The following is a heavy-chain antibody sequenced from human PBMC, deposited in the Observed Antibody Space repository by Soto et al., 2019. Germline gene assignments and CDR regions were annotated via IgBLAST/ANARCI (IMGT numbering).Heavy chain of an antibody. J-gene: IGHJ4*02. CDR3: ERERRPGYSSGWLYFDY. Sequence: SVKVSCKASGGTFSSYAISWVRQAPGQGLEWIGGIIPIFGTANYAQKFQGRVTITADKSTSTAYMELSSLRSEDTAVYYCERERRPGYSSGWLYFDYWGQGTLVTVSS. CDR1: GGTFSSYA. V-gene: IGHV1-69*06. D-gene: IGHD6-19*01. CDR2: IIPIFGTA.